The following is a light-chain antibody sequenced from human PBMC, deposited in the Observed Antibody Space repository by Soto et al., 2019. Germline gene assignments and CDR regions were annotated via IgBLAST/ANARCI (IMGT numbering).Light chain of an antibody. CDR3: QQYNNWPYT. J-gene: IGKJ2*01. Sequence: EIVMTQSPVALSVALGERAALSCRASQSVGRNFAWYQQRPGQAPRVLIYGTSTRATGVPARFSGSGSGTDFTLTISSLQSEDFAVYYCQQYNNWPYTFGQGTRLEIK. CDR2: GTS. CDR1: QSVGRN. V-gene: IGKV3-15*01.